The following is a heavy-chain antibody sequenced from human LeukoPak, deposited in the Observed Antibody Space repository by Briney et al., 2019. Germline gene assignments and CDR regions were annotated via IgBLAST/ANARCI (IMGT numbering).Heavy chain of an antibody. Sequence: SETLSLTCTVSGGSMSSYHWNWIRQPPGKRLEWIGDIYYSGSTNYNPSLKSRVTISVDASKNQFSLKLSSVTAADTAVYYCARAADYDILTGYPYYFDYWGQGTRVTVSS. D-gene: IGHD3-9*01. J-gene: IGHJ4*02. CDR2: IYYSGST. V-gene: IGHV4-59*01. CDR3: ARAADYDILTGYPYYFDY. CDR1: GGSMSSYH.